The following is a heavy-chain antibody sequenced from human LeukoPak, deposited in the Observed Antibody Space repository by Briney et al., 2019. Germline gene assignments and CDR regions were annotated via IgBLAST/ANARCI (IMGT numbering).Heavy chain of an antibody. D-gene: IGHD3-22*01. J-gene: IGHJ4*02. CDR3: ARQTDSYYDSSGYETASQFDY. CDR2: IYYSGST. Sequence: PSETLSLTCTVSGGSISSSSYYWGWIRQPPGKGLEWIGSIYYSGSTYYNPSLKSRVTISVDTSKNQFSLKLSSVTAADTAMYYCARQTDSYYDSSGYETASQFDYWGQGTLVTVSS. CDR1: GGSISSSSYY. V-gene: IGHV4-39*01.